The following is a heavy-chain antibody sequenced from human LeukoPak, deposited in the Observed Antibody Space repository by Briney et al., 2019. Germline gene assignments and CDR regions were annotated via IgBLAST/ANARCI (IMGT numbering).Heavy chain of an antibody. J-gene: IGHJ4*02. CDR2: IYTSGST. CDR1: GGSISSGSYY. CDR3: ARAEGYDFWSGYFRFGSFDY. V-gene: IGHV4-61*02. D-gene: IGHD3-3*01. Sequence: SQTLSLTCTVSGGSISSGSYYWSWIRQPAGKGREWIRRIYTSGSTNYNPSLKSRVTISVDTSKNQFSLKLSSVTAADTAVYYCARAEGYDFWSGYFRFGSFDYWGQGTLVTVSS.